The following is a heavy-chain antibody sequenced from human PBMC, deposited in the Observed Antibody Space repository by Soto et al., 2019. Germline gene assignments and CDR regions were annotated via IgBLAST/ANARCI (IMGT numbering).Heavy chain of an antibody. CDR3: TRRRQPYSHYYYYGMDV. CDR2: IRSKANSYAT. CDR1: GFTFSGSA. J-gene: IGHJ6*02. D-gene: IGHD2-15*01. Sequence: GGSLRLSCAASGFTFSGSAMHWVRQASGKGLEWVGRIRSKANSYATAYAASVKGRFTISRDDSKNTAYLQMNSLKTEDTAVYYCTRRRQPYSHYYYYGMDVWGQGTTVTVSS. V-gene: IGHV3-73*01.